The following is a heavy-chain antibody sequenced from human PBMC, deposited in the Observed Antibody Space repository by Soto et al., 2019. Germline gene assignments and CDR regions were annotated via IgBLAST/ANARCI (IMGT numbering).Heavy chain of an antibody. Sequence: GASVKVSCKASGYTFTSYGISWVRQAPGQGLEWMGWISGYNGNTKYAQKVQGRVTLTTDTSTSTAYMGLRSLRSDDTAVYYCATDKMVDSFGLGPFDLWGQGTAVTVYS. J-gene: IGHJ5*02. CDR3: ATDKMVDSFGLGPFDL. CDR2: ISGYNGNT. CDR1: GYTFTSYG. D-gene: IGHD2-15*01. V-gene: IGHV1-18*04.